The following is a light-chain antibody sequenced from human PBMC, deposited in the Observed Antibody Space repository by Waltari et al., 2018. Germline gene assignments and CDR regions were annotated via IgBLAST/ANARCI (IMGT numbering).Light chain of an antibody. V-gene: IGKV1-33*01. J-gene: IGKJ5*01. CDR1: QDIKKY. CDR3: QQYENLPIT. CDR2: DAS. Sequence: DIQMTQSPSSLSASVGDRVTITCQASQDIKKYLNWYQQKPGKAPKLLIYDASSLETGVPSRFRGSGSGTDFTFTISSPQPEDVATYYCQQYENLPITFGQGTRLDFK.